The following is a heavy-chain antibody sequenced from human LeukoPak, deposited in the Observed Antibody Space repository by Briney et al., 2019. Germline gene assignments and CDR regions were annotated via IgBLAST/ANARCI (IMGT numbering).Heavy chain of an antibody. CDR3: ASGTGSYSDYYYGMDV. D-gene: IGHD3-10*01. CDR2: IYYSGST. J-gene: IGHJ6*02. Sequence: SETLSLTCTVSGGSISSYYWSWIRQPPGKGLEGIGYIYYSGSTNYNPSLKSRVTISVDTSKNQFSLKLSSVTAADTAVYYCASGTGSYSDYYYGMDVWGQGTTVTVSS. CDR1: GGSISSYY. V-gene: IGHV4-59*01.